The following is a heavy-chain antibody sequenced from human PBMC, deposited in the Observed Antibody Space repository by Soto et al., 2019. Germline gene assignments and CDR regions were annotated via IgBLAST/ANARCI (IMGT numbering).Heavy chain of an antibody. D-gene: IGHD2-15*01. Sequence: VQLVQSGAEVKRPGASVKVSCKASGYTFTSHYIHWVRQAPGQGLEWMGIINPGGGSPSYAQKFQGSVSMTRDTSTTTVYMDLNGLRSEDTAVYYCERDPSSGEGVDYWGQGTLVTVSS. V-gene: IGHV1-46*01. CDR2: INPGGGSP. CDR3: ERDPSSGEGVDY. J-gene: IGHJ4*02. CDR1: GYTFTSHY.